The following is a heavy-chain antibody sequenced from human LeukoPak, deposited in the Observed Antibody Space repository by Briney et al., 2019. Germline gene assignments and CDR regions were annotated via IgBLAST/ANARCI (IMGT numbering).Heavy chain of an antibody. D-gene: IGHD5-18*01. CDR3: ARARFGYSYGPNWFDP. V-gene: IGHV4-59*01. Sequence: SETLSLTCTASGGSISSYYWSWIRQPPGKGLEWIGYIYYSGSTNYNPSLKSRVTISVDTSKNQFSLKLSSVTAADTAVYYCARARFGYSYGPNWFDPWGQGTLVTVSP. CDR1: GGSISSYY. CDR2: IYYSGST. J-gene: IGHJ5*02.